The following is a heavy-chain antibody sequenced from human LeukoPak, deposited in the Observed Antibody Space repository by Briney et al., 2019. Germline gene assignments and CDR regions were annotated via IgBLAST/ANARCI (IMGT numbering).Heavy chain of an antibody. CDR1: GYTFTGYY. Sequence: GASVKVSCKASGYTFTGYYMHWVRQAPGQGLEWMGRINPNSGGTNYAQKFQGRVTMTRDTSISTAYMELSRLRSDDTAVYYCARGLPIWWELLQEDYWGQGTLVTVSS. D-gene: IGHD1-26*01. CDR2: INPNSGGT. CDR3: ARGLPIWWELLQEDY. J-gene: IGHJ4*02. V-gene: IGHV1-2*02.